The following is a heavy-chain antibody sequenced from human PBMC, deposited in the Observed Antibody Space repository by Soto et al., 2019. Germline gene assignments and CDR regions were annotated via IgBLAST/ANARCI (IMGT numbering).Heavy chain of an antibody. CDR3: ARNTWGPTYYYDSSGYPDDY. CDR2: IYPDDSET. Sequence: PGESLKISCKGSGYSFTGYWIAWVRQMPGKGLEWMGNIYPDDSETRYSPSFQGQVTISVDKSISTAYLQWSSLKASDTAMYYCARNTWGPTYYYDSSGYPDDYWGQGTLVTVSS. CDR1: GYSFTGYW. J-gene: IGHJ4*02. D-gene: IGHD3-22*01. V-gene: IGHV5-51*01.